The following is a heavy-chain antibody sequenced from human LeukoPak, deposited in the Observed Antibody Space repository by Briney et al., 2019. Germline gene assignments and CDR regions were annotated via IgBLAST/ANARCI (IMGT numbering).Heavy chain of an antibody. CDR3: ARSFAISQGLDP. Sequence: SETLSLTCTVSGGSISSSSYYWGWIRQPPGKGLEWIGSIYYSGSTYYNPSLKSRVTISVDTSKNQFSLKLSSVTAADTAVYYCARSFAISQGLDPWGQGTLVTVSS. J-gene: IGHJ5*02. CDR1: GGSISSSSYY. V-gene: IGHV4-39*07. D-gene: IGHD3-16*01. CDR2: IYYSGST.